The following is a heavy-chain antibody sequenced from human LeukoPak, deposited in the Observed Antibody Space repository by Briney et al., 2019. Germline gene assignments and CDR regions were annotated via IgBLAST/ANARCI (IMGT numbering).Heavy chain of an antibody. J-gene: IGHJ5*02. V-gene: IGHV3-74*01. D-gene: IGHD3-22*01. CDR1: GFTFSAYW. CDR3: ARAVDYYYDTNSVINYFDP. CDR2: INNDGSSI. Sequence: KAGGSLRLSCAASGFTFSAYWMHWVRHAPGKGLVWVSRINNDGSSIGYADSVRGRFTISRDNAKNALYLQMNSLRVEDTAVYYCARAVDYYYDTNSVINYFDPWGQGTLVTVSS.